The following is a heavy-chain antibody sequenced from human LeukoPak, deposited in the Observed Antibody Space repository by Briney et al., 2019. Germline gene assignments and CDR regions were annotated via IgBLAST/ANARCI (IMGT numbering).Heavy chain of an antibody. V-gene: IGHV4-39*07. Sequence: PSETLSLTCAVSGGSINSVDYSWSWIRQPPGKGLEWIGSIHYTGTTYYNPSLKSRVTISLDTSKNQFSLKLSSVTAADTAVYYCVRTGGSFYFYYYMDVWGKGTTVTVSS. CDR3: VRTGGSFYFYYYMDV. CDR1: GGSINSVDYS. D-gene: IGHD1-26*01. J-gene: IGHJ6*03. CDR2: IHYTGTT.